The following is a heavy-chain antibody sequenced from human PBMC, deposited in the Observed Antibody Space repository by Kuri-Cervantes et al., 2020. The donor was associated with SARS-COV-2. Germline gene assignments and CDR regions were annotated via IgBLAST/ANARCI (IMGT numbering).Heavy chain of an antibody. CDR1: GYTFTGYY. CDR3: ARDQYGSGGMGNY. J-gene: IGHJ4*02. D-gene: IGHD3-10*01. CDR2: IIPIFGTA. V-gene: IGHV1-69*05. Sequence: SVKVSCKASGYTFTGYYMHWVRQAPGQGLEWMGGIIPIFGTANYAQTFQGRVTITTDESTSTAYMELSSLRSEDTAVYYCARDQYGSGGMGNYWGQGTLVTVSS.